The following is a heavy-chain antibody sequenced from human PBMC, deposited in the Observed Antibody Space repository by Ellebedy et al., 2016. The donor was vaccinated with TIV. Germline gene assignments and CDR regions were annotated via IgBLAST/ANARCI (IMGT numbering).Heavy chain of an antibody. J-gene: IGHJ5*02. Sequence: GESLKISCSASGFTFRNHAMAWVRQAPGKGLEWVSALGAASDYTIYADSVKGRFTTSRDNFMNTLYLRMNSLRAEDTAVYYCAKDQWWFGESNWFDPWGQGTLVTVSS. V-gene: IGHV3-23*01. CDR2: LGAASDYT. CDR1: GFTFRNHA. D-gene: IGHD3-10*01. CDR3: AKDQWWFGESNWFDP.